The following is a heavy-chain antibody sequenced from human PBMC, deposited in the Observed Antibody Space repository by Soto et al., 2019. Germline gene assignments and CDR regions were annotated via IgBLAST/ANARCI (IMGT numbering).Heavy chain of an antibody. J-gene: IGHJ6*02. CDR1: VGSVSSGGYY. CDR3: ASSLVPAANPYYYYGMDV. D-gene: IGHD2-2*01. Sequence: TLSLTCTVSVGSVSSGGYYWSWILQHPGKGLEWIGYIYYSGSTYYNPSLKSRVTISVDTSKNQFSLKLSSVTAADTAVYYCASSLVPAANPYYYYGMDVWGQGTTVTVSS. CDR2: IYYSGST. V-gene: IGHV4-31*03.